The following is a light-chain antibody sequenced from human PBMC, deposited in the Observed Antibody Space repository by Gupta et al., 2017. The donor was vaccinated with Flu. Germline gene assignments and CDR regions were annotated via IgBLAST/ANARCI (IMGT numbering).Light chain of an antibody. CDR3: QQRSNWPLGYS. Sequence: GERATLSCRASQSVSSYLAWYQQKPGQAPRLLIYDASNRATGIPARFSGSGSGTDFTLTISSLEPEDFAVYYCQQRSNWPLGYSFGQGTKLEIK. CDR1: QSVSSY. J-gene: IGKJ2*03. CDR2: DAS. V-gene: IGKV3-11*01.